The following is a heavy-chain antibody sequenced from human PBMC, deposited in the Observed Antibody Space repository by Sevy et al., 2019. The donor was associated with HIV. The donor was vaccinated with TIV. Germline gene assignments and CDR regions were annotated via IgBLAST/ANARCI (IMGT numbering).Heavy chain of an antibody. CDR2: FDPEDDKT. CDR1: GYTLTQFS. Sequence: ASVKVSCKVSGYTLTQFSMHWVRQAPGKGLEWMATFDPEDDKTIYPQRLQGRVTMTEDTSTDTAYMELSSLRSDDTAVYYCAVTTDYYDSSGYPXDXWGXGSLVTVSS. V-gene: IGHV1-24*01. D-gene: IGHD3-22*01. J-gene: IGHJ4*02. CDR3: AVTTDYYDSSGYPXDX.